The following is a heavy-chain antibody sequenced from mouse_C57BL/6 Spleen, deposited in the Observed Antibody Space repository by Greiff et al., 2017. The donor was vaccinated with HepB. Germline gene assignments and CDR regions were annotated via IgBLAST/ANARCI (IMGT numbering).Heavy chain of an antibody. J-gene: IGHJ1*03. CDR3: ARGTIVTHWYFDV. CDR1: GYTFTSYW. CDR2: IDPSDSYT. D-gene: IGHD2-5*01. V-gene: IGHV1-69*01. Sequence: QVQLKQPGAELVMPGASVKLSCKASGYTFTSYWMHWVKQRPGQGLEWIGEIDPSDSYTNYNQKFKGKSTLTVDKSSSTAYMQLSSLTSEDSAVYYCARGTIVTHWYFDVWGTGTTVTVSS.